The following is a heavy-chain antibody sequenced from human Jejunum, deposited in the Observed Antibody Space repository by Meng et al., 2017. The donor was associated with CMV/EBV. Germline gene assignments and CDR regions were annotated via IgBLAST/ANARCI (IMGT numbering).Heavy chain of an antibody. CDR1: GFTFSSHS. V-gene: IGHV3-23*01. Sequence: LKISGSSFGFTFSSHSMSWVRQSPGKGLTWVASITGSGGNTYYADSVKGRFTISRDNSKNTLYLQMNSLRADDTAVYYCARLSDSWGQGTLVTVSS. D-gene: IGHD2-15*01. CDR2: ITGSGGNT. CDR3: ARLSDS. J-gene: IGHJ4*02.